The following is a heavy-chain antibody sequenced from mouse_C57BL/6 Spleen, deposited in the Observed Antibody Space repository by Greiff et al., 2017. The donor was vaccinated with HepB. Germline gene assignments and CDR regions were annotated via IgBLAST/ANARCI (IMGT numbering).Heavy chain of an antibody. CDR2: IYPGDGDT. V-gene: IGHV1-82*01. D-gene: IGHD2-3*01. CDR1: GYAFSSSW. J-gene: IGHJ3*01. Sequence: QVQLKQSGPELVKPGASVKISCKASGYAFSSSWVNWVKQRPGKGLEWIGRIYPGDGDTNYNGKFKGKATLTADKSSSTAYMQLSSLTSEDSAVYFCARSWDGGFAYWGQGTLVTVSA. CDR3: ARSWDGGFAY.